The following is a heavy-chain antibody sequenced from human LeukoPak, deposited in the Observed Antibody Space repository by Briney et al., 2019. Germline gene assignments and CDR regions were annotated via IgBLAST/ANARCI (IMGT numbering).Heavy chain of an antibody. Sequence: PSETLSLTCTVSGGSISSYYWSWIRQPPGKGLEWIGYIYYSGSTNYNPSLKSRVTISVDTSKNQFSLKLSSVTAADTAVYYCARGVFLDYWGQGTLATVSS. J-gene: IGHJ4*02. CDR1: GGSISSYY. V-gene: IGHV4-59*01. CDR2: IYYSGST. CDR3: ARGVFLDY.